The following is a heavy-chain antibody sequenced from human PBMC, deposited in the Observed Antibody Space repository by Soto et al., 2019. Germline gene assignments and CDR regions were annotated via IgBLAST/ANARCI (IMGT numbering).Heavy chain of an antibody. CDR1: GYALRDYS. Sequence: GGSLRLSCAASGYALRDYSMNWVRQAPGKGLEWVSYTGTRRKYTFYADSVRGRFTISRDDARNSVYLQLNSLRDEDTAVYYCVRDRDWAFDIWGQGTMVTVSS. V-gene: IGHV3-48*02. D-gene: IGHD3-9*01. J-gene: IGHJ3*02. CDR2: TGTRRKYT. CDR3: VRDRDWAFDI.